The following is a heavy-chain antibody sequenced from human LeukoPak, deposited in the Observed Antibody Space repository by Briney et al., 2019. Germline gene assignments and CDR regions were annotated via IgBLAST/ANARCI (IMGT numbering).Heavy chain of an antibody. J-gene: IGHJ5*02. D-gene: IGHD3-16*01. CDR3: ATSKGGGGFDP. Sequence: GGSLTLSCVASGFTFHDYAMHWVRQAPGKGLEGVSGISRNSVTIDYGNSVKGRFTIFRDNAKNSLYLQRTRLEPEDLGLYYCATSKGGGGFDPWGQGTLVTVSS. V-gene: IGHV3-9*03. CDR1: GFTFHDYA. CDR2: ISRNSVTI.